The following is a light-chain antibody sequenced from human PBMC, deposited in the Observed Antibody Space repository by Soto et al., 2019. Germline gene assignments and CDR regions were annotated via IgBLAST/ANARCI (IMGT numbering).Light chain of an antibody. CDR3: AIWYSSTWV. CDR2: YKSDSDK. J-gene: IGLJ3*02. V-gene: IGLV5-39*01. CDR1: SGINVGTYR. Sequence: QAVVTQPTSLSASPGASARFTCTLRSGINVGTYRIYWYQQKPGSLPRYLPRYKSDSDKQQGSGVPSRFSGSKDASTNAGLLLISGLQSEDEADYYCAIWYSSTWVFGGGTKLTVL.